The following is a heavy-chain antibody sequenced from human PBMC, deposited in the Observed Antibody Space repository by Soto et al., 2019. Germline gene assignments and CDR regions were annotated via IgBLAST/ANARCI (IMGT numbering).Heavy chain of an antibody. V-gene: IGHV3-23*01. J-gene: IGHJ6*03. Sequence: GGSLRLSCAASGFTFSSYAMSWVRQAPGKGLEWVSAISGSGGSTYYADSVKGRFTISRDNSKNTLYLQMNSLRAEDTAVYYCAKCRGSYNCSSTSCYNYYYYYMDVWGKGTTVTVSS. D-gene: IGHD2-2*02. CDR1: GFTFSSYA. CDR3: AKCRGSYNCSSTSCYNYYYYYMDV. CDR2: ISGSGGST.